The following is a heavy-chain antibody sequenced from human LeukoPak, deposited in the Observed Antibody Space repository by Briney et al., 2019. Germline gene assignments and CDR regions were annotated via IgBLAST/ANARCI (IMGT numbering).Heavy chain of an antibody. V-gene: IGHV3-7*01. CDR1: GFTFSSNW. J-gene: IGHJ4*02. CDR2: IKKDGSEK. CDR3: ARDLSGITGYTYGRGIDY. D-gene: IGHD5-18*01. Sequence: GGSLRLSCAAPGFTFSSNWMSWVRQAPGKGLEWVANIKKDGSEKYYVDSVKGRFTISRDNAKTSLYLQMNSLRAEDTAVYYCARDLSGITGYTYGRGIDYWGQGTLVTVSS.